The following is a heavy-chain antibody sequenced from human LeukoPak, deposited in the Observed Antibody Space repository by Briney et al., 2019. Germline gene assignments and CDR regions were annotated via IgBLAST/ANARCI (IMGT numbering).Heavy chain of an antibody. CDR2: IYPGDSDT. J-gene: IGHJ6*02. CDR1: GYSFTSYW. Sequence: GESLKISCKGSGYSFTSYWIGWVRQIPGKGLEWVGIIYPGDSDTRYSPSFQGQVTISADKSISTAYLQWSSLKASDTAMYYCARRGNLWSGSGYYYGMDVWGQGTTVTVSS. D-gene: IGHD2-8*02. CDR3: ARRGNLWSGSGYYYGMDV. V-gene: IGHV5-51*01.